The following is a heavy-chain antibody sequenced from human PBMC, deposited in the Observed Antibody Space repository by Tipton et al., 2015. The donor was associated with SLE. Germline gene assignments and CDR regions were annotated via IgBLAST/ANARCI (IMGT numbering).Heavy chain of an antibody. CDR1: GGSFSGYY. Sequence: TLSLTCAVYGGSFSGYYWSWIRQPPGKGLEWIGSIYYSGSTYYNPSLKSRVTISVDTSKNQFSLKLSSVTAADTAVYYCARGGDNGGYYVGDFDYWGQGTLVIVSS. D-gene: IGHD3-22*01. CDR2: IYYSGST. V-gene: IGHV4-34*01. CDR3: ARGGDNGGYYVGDFDY. J-gene: IGHJ4*02.